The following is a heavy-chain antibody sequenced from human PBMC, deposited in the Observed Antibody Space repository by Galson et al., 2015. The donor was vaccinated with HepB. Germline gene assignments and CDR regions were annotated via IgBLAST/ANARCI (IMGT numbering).Heavy chain of an antibody. V-gene: IGHV3-30*03. CDR3: ATHYSGSYYDAFDI. Sequence: LRLSCAASGFTFSSYGMHWVRQAPGKGLEWVAVISYDGSNKYYADSVKGRSTISRDNSKNTLYLQMNSLRAEDTAVYYCATHYSGSYYDAFDIWGQGTMVTVSS. CDR1: GFTFSSYG. D-gene: IGHD1-26*01. J-gene: IGHJ3*02. CDR2: ISYDGSNK.